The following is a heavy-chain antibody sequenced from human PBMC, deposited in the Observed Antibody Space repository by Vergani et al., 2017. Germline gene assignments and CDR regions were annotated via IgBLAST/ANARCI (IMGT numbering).Heavy chain of an antibody. J-gene: IGHJ4*02. V-gene: IGHV4-59*01. CDR2: IYYSGST. CDR3: ARGEYCSSTSCYEDEGFDY. Sequence: QVQLQESGPGLVKPSETLSLTCTVSGGSISSYYWSWIRQPPGKGLEWIGYIYYSGSTNYNPSLKSRVTISVDTSKNQFSLKLSSVTAADTAVYYCARGEYCSSTSCYEDEGFDYWGQGTLVTVSS. D-gene: IGHD2-2*01. CDR1: GGSISSYY.